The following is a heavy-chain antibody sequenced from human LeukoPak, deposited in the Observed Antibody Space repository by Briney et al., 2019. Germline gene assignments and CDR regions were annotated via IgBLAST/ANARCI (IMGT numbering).Heavy chain of an antibody. CDR1: GFSFSSYA. CDR2: ISYDGSNK. D-gene: IGHD3-3*01. V-gene: IGHV3-30-3*01. J-gene: IGHJ4*02. Sequence: GGSLRLSCAASGFSFSSYAMIWVRQAPGKGLEWVAVISYDGSNKYYADSVKGRFTISRDNSKNTLYLQMNSLRAEDTAVYYCARDSNYDLYYFDYWGQGTLVTVSS. CDR3: ARDSNYDLYYFDY.